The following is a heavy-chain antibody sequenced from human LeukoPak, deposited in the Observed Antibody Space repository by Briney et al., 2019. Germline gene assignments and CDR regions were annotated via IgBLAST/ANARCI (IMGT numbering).Heavy chain of an antibody. Sequence: AGSLRLSCAASGFTFSSYAMSWVRQAPGKGLDWVSGISGRGGSTYSADYLKGRFTISRDNSKNTLYLQMNNLRAEDTAEYYCAKGGYCGGTSCYFYYMDVWGKGTTVTVSS. CDR3: AKGGYCGGTSCYFYYMDV. D-gene: IGHD2-2*01. CDR1: GFTFSSYA. CDR2: ISGRGGST. J-gene: IGHJ6*03. V-gene: IGHV3-23*01.